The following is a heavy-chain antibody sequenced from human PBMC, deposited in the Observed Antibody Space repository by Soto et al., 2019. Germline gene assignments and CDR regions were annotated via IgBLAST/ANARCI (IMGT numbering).Heavy chain of an antibody. CDR2: IYYNGNT. D-gene: IGHD3-16*01. CDR3: AKFGLYYFDY. CDR1: GGSIHGYY. V-gene: IGHV4-59*01. Sequence: QVQLQESGPGLVKPSETLSLTCTVSGGSIHGYYWSWIRQPPGQGLELIGYIYYNGNTYYNSSLTSRVTISVDTSKNQFSLKLRSVTAADTAVYFCAKFGLYYFDYWGQGTLVTVSS. J-gene: IGHJ4*02.